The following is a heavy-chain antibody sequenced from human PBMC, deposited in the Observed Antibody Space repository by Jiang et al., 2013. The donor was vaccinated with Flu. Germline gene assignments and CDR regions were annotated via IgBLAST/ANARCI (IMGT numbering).Heavy chain of an antibody. Sequence: VTISLDTSKNQFSLKLSSVTAADTAVYYCARASSGLKQHFDYWGQGTLVTVSS. J-gene: IGHJ4*02. D-gene: IGHD6-19*01. V-gene: IGHV4-59*01. CDR3: ARASSGLKQHFDY.